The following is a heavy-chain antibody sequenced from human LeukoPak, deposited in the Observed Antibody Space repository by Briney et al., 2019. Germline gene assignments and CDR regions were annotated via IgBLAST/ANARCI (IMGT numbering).Heavy chain of an antibody. CDR3: ARALFIVVVPAAKANWFDP. CDR2: IYYSGST. J-gene: IGHJ5*02. CDR1: GGSVSSGSYY. V-gene: IGHV4-61*01. D-gene: IGHD2-2*01. Sequence: SETLSLTCTVSGGSVSSGSYYWSWIRQPPGKGLEWIGYIYYSGSTNYNPSLKSRVTISVDTSKNQFSLKLSSVTAADTAVYYCARALFIVVVPAAKANWFDPWGQGTLVTVSS.